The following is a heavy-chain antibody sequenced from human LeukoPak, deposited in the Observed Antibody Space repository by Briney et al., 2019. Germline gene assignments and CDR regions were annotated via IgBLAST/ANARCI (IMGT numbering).Heavy chain of an antibody. CDR1: GGSFSGYY. Sequence: SETLSLTCAVYGGSFSGYYWSWIRQPPGKGLEWIGEINHSGSTNYNPSLKSRVTISVDTSKNQFSLKLSSVTAADTAVYYCEREPPHWAAAADDYWGQGTLVTVSS. CDR3: EREPPHWAAAADDY. D-gene: IGHD6-13*01. J-gene: IGHJ4*02. V-gene: IGHV4-34*01. CDR2: INHSGST.